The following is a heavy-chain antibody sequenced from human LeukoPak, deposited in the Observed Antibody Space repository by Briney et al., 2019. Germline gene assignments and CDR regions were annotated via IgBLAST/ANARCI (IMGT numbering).Heavy chain of an antibody. D-gene: IGHD3-3*01. CDR2: ISHRGLT. V-gene: IGHV4-34*01. J-gene: IGHJ3*01. Sequence: SETLSLTCAVYGGSLSGYYWSWIRQPPAQGLERIGEISHRGLTHYNPSLASRVTISIDTYKNQFSLMLTSVTAADSAVYYCARIPLYFLEPFEVWGQGTLVTVSS. CDR3: ARIPLYFLEPFEV. CDR1: GGSLSGYY.